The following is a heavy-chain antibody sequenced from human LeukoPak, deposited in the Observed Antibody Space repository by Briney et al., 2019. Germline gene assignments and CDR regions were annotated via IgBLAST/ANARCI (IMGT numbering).Heavy chain of an antibody. Sequence: SETLSLTCTVSGGSISSSGYYWGWIRQPPGKGLEWIGNIHSGGSSYCNPSLKSRVTISVDTSENQFSLKLSSVTAADTAVYYCARDRGMVRGVITQPFDYWGQGTLVTVSS. V-gene: IGHV4-39*07. CDR1: GGSISSSGYY. CDR3: ARDRGMVRGVITQPFDY. D-gene: IGHD3-10*01. J-gene: IGHJ4*02. CDR2: IHSGGSS.